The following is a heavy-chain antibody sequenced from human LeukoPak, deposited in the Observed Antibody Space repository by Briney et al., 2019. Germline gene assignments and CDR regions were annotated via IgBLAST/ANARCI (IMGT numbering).Heavy chain of an antibody. J-gene: IGHJ4*02. CDR3: ARHSGTYYIGSGRSIDY. CDR2: IYTSGST. CDR1: GGSISSSGYC. Sequence: KTSQSLSLTCTVSGGSISSSGYCWGWIPQPPGMGLEWIGRIYTSGSTNYDPSLKSRVTMSVDTSKNQFSLKLSSVTPADPAVYYWARHSGTYYIGSGRSIDYWGRRTLVIVS. D-gene: IGHD3-10*01. V-gene: IGHV4-61*02.